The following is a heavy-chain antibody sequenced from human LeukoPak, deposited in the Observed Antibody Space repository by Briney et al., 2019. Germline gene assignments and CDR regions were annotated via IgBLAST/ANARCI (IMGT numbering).Heavy chain of an antibody. J-gene: IGHJ4*02. Sequence: PSETLSLTCAVYGGSFSGYYWSWIRQPPGKGLEWIGEINHSGSTNYNPSLKSRVTISVDTSKNRFSLKLSSVTAADTAVYYCARAPPVDYWGQGTLVTVSS. CDR3: ARAPPVDY. V-gene: IGHV4-34*01. CDR2: INHSGST. CDR1: GGSFSGYY.